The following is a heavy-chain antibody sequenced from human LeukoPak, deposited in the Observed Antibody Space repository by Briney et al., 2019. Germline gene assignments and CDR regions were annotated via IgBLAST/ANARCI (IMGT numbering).Heavy chain of an antibody. Sequence: SETLSLTCTVSGGSISSYYWSWIRQPAGKGQELIGRIYTSGSTNYNPSLKSRVTMSVDTFKNQFSLKLSSVTAADTAVYYCAREATGTTRFDYWGQGTLVTVSS. V-gene: IGHV4-4*07. CDR2: IYTSGST. CDR1: GGSISSYY. CDR3: AREATGTTRFDY. D-gene: IGHD1-1*01. J-gene: IGHJ4*02.